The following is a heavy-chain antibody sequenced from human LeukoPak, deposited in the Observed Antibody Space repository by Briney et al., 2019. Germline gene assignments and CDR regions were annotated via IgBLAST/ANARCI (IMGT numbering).Heavy chain of an antibody. Sequence: ASVKVSCKASGYTFTSNHIHWVRQAPVQGLEWMGVINPSGDSTSYAPNFQGRVTVTRDTSTSTVYMELSSLRSEDTAIYYCAKIAARDTGEGYWGQGTLVTVSS. V-gene: IGHV1-46*01. D-gene: IGHD6-6*01. CDR2: INPSGDST. CDR1: GYTFTSNH. CDR3: AKIAARDTGEGY. J-gene: IGHJ4*02.